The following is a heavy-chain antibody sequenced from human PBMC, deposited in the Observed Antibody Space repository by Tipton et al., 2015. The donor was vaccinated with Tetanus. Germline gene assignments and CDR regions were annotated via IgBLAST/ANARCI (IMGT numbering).Heavy chain of an antibody. D-gene: IGHD2-2*01. Sequence: TLSLTCTVSGGFSSGDYYWSWIRQHPGKGLEWIAYINYSGSTYYNPSLESRLTVSLDTSKNQFFLKLSSVTAADTAMFYCARVACSSTSCYSHYFDYWGPGSLVTVPS. J-gene: IGHJ4*02. CDR1: GGFSSGDYY. V-gene: IGHV4-31*03. CDR3: ARVACSSTSCYSHYFDY. CDR2: INYSGST.